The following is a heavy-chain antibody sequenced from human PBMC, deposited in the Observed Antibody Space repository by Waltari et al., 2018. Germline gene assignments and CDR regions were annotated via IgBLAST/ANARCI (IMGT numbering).Heavy chain of an antibody. J-gene: IGHJ2*01. Sequence: EVQLVESGGGLLQPGGSLRLSCAASGFTVSTTYMNWVRQAPGKGLEWVSVISRDGTHYADSVKGRFTISRDNSKNTVYLQMNTLRAEDTALYYCARDVTGYYYFDLWGRGTLVTVSS. CDR3: ARDVTGYYYFDL. D-gene: IGHD3-16*01. CDR2: ISRDGT. V-gene: IGHV3-53*01. CDR1: GFTVSTTY.